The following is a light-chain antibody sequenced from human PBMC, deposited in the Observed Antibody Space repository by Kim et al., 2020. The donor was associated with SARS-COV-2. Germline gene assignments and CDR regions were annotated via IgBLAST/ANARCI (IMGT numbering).Light chain of an antibody. Sequence: QRATIPCTGSSSNSGAGYYVHWYQQLPGTAPKLLTYGNSNRPSGVPDRFSGSKSGTSASLAITGLQAEDEADYYCQSYDSSLSGYVFGTGTKVTVL. CDR2: GNS. V-gene: IGLV1-40*01. CDR1: SSNSGAGYY. J-gene: IGLJ1*01. CDR3: QSYDSSLSGYV.